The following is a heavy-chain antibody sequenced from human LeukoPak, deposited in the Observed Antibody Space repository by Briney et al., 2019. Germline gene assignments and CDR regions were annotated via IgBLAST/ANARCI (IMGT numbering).Heavy chain of an antibody. Sequence: ASVKVSCKASGYTFTGYYMQWVRQAPGQGPEWMGWINPDSLATNYAQKFQGRVTLTRDTSINTAYMELSRLRSDDTAVYYCARDRVSGRNADYFDYWGQGTLVTVSS. V-gene: IGHV1-2*02. CDR3: ARDRVSGRNADYFDY. D-gene: IGHD1-26*01. J-gene: IGHJ4*02. CDR2: INPDSLAT. CDR1: GYTFTGYY.